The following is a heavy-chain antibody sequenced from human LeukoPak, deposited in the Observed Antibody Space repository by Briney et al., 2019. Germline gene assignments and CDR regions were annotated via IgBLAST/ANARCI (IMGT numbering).Heavy chain of an antibody. CDR3: ARDRQDIVVVVAATNWFDP. V-gene: IGHV1-69*04. CDR2: IIPILGIA. D-gene: IGHD2-15*01. Sequence: GTFXXXAISWVRQAPGQGLEWMGRIIPILGIANYAQKFQGRVTITADKSTSTAYMELSSLRSEDTAVYYCARDRQDIVVVVAATNWFDPWGQGTLVTVSS. J-gene: IGHJ5*02. CDR1: GTFXXXA.